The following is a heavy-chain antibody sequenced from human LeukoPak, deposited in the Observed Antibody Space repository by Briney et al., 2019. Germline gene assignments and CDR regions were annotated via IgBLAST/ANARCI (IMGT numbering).Heavy chain of an antibody. Sequence: GGSLRLSCVASGFTVSGVYMSWVRQAPGKGLEWVSVIYSDDSTYYADSVKGRFTISRDNSKNTLNLQINSPRAEDTAVYYCASRPRDAAALDYWGQGTLVTVSS. CDR3: ASRPRDAAALDY. CDR1: GFTVSGVY. V-gene: IGHV3-53*01. D-gene: IGHD6-13*01. CDR2: IYSDDST. J-gene: IGHJ4*02.